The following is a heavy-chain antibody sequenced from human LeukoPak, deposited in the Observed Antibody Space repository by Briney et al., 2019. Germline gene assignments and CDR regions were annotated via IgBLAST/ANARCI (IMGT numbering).Heavy chain of an antibody. J-gene: IGHJ4*02. CDR2: INHSGST. CDR3: AGDRTLLLLRYFDFYFDY. D-gene: IGHD3-9*01. Sequence: PSETLSLTCAVYGGSFSGYYWSWIRQPPGKGLEWIGEINHSGSTNYNPSLKSRVTISVDTSKNQFSLKLSSATAADTAVYYCAGDRTLLLLRYFDFYFDYWGQGTLVTVSS. CDR1: GGSFSGYY. V-gene: IGHV4-34*01.